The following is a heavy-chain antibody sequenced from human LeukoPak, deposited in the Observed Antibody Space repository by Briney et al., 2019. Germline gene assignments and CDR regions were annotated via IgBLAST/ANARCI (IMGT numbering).Heavy chain of an antibody. D-gene: IGHD3-22*01. CDR3: ARDYYDSSGYYYPYFDY. V-gene: IGHV1-18*01. J-gene: IGHJ4*02. CDR2: ISDYNGNT. CDR1: GYTFTSYG. Sequence: ASVKVSCKASGYTFTSYGISWVRQAPGQGLEWMGWISDYNGNTNYAQKLQGRVTMTTDTSTSTAYMELRSLRSDDTAVYYCARDYYDSSGYYYPYFDYWGQGTLVTVSS.